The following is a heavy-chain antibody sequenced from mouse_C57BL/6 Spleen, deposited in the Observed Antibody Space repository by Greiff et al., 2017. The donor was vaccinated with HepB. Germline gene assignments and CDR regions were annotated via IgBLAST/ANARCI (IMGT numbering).Heavy chain of an antibody. Sequence: VQLQQSGPELVKPGASVKISCKASGYSFTDYNMNWVKQSNGKSLEWIGVINPNYGTTSYNQKFKGKATLTVDQSSTTAYIQLNSLTSEDSAVYYCARDYYGSSYGYFDVWGTGTTVTVSS. CDR3: ARDYYGSSYGYFDV. CDR1: GYSFTDYN. CDR2: INPNYGTT. D-gene: IGHD1-1*01. J-gene: IGHJ1*03. V-gene: IGHV1-39*01.